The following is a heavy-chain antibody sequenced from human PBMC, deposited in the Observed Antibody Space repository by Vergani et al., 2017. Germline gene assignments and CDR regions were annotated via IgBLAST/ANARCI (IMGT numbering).Heavy chain of an antibody. CDR3: ARTLKFLDMDV. CDR2: TRNKARGYST. D-gene: IGHD3-3*01. J-gene: IGHJ6*04. V-gene: IGHV3-72*01. CDR1: GFIVSTYY. Sequence: EVQLVESGGGLVQPGGSLRLSCAASGFIVSTYYMSWVRQAPGKGLEWVARTRNKARGYSTDYAASVRGRFIVSRDASGKSVSLQMTRLRIDDTAVYFCARTLKFLDMDVWGKGTTVTVSS.